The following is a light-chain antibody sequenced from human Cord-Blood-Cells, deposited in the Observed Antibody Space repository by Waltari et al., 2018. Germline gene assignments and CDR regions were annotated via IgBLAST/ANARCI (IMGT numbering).Light chain of an antibody. CDR1: SLRSYY. CDR3: NSRDSRGNHLV. CDR2: GKN. J-gene: IGLJ3*02. Sequence: SSELTPDPAVSVALGPTVRIACQGDSLRSYYASWYQQKPGQAPVLVIYGKNNRPSGIPGRFSGSSSGNTASLTITGAQAEAEADYYCNSRDSRGNHLVFGGGTKLTVL. V-gene: IGLV3-19*01.